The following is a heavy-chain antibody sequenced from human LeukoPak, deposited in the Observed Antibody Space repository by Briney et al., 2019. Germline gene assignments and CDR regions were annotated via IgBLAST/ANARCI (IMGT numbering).Heavy chain of an antibody. CDR3: ARDLALRSPYYYYYYMDV. V-gene: IGHV4-34*01. Sequence: PSETLSLTCAVYGGSFSGYYWSWIRHPPGKGLEWMGEINHSGSTNYNPSLKSRVTISVDTSKNQFSLKLSSVTAADTAVYYCARDLALRSPYYYYYYMDVWGKGTTVTVSS. D-gene: IGHD4-17*01. J-gene: IGHJ6*03. CDR2: INHSGST. CDR1: GGSFSGYY.